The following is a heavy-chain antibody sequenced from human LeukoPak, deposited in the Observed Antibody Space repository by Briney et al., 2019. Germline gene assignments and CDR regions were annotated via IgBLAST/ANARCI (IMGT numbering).Heavy chain of an antibody. CDR2: IKQDGSEK. V-gene: IGHV3-7*01. Sequence: GGSLRLSCAASGFTFSSYWMSWVRQAPGKGLEWVANIKQDGSEKYYVDSVKGRFTISRDNAKSSLYLQMNSLRAEDTAVYYCALIVVVPAAPFGPFDYWGQGTLVTVSS. D-gene: IGHD2-2*01. CDR3: ALIVVVPAAPFGPFDY. CDR1: GFTFSSYW. J-gene: IGHJ4*02.